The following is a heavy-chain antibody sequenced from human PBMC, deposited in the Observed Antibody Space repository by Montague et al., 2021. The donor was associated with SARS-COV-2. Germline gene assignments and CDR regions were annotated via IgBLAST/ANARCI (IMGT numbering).Heavy chain of an antibody. CDR3: ASHRGFGGIWAFDY. CDR2: VNFTGST. V-gene: IGHV4-59*08. J-gene: IGHJ4*02. Sequence: SETLSLTCSVSGGSFNEYYWSWIRQPPGKRLEWIGDVNFTGSTDYNPSLKSRVTISVDTSKNQFSLQLASVTAADTAVYYCASHRGFGGIWAFDYWGQGTLVAVSS. D-gene: IGHD3-10*01. CDR1: GGSFNEYY.